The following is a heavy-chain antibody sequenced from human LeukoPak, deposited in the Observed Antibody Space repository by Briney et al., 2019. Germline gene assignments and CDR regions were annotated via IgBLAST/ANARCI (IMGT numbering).Heavy chain of an antibody. CDR1: GFTFSSYD. Sequence: PGGSLRLSCAASGFTFSSYDMHWVRQAPGKGLEWVAVMWSDGSNKYHADPVKGRFTISRDNSKNTLYLQMNSLRAEDTAVYYCARNSALDYWGQGTLVTVSS. J-gene: IGHJ4*02. V-gene: IGHV3-33*01. CDR2: MWSDGSNK. D-gene: IGHD2/OR15-2a*01. CDR3: ARNSALDY.